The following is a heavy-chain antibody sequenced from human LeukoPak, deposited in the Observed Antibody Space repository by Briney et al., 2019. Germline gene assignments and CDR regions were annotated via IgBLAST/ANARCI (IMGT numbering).Heavy chain of an antibody. D-gene: IGHD6-13*01. CDR2: INHSGST. J-gene: IGHJ4*02. CDR1: GYSISSGYY. CDR3: AGGGRVGPSSSRH. Sequence: PSETLSLTCTVSGYSISSGYYWGWIRQPPGKGLEWIGEINHSGSTNYNPSLKSRVTISVDTSKNQFSLKLSPVTAADTAVYYCAGGGRVGPSSSRHWGQGTLVTVSS. V-gene: IGHV4-38-2*02.